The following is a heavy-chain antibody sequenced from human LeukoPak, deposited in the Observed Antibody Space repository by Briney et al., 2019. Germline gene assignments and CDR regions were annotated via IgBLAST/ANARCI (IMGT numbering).Heavy chain of an antibody. D-gene: IGHD6-13*01. CDR2: ISYDGSNK. J-gene: IGHJ4*02. CDR1: GFTFSSYA. CDR3: ARDGRATGYSSSWYLD. Sequence: GGSLRLSCAASGFTFSSYAMHWVRQAPGKGLEWVAVISYDGSNKYYADSVKGRFTISRDNSKNTLYLQMSSLRAEDTAVYYCARDGRATGYSSSWYLDWGQGTLVTVSS. V-gene: IGHV3-30-3*01.